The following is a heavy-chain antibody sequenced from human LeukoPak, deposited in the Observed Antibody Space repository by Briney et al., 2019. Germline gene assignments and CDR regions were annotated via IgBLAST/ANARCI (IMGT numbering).Heavy chain of an antibody. V-gene: IGHV1-69*13. Sequence: ASVKVSCKASGGTFSSYAISWVRQAPGQGLEWMGGIIPIFGTANYAQKFQGRVTITADESTSTAYMELSSLRSEDTAVYYCARAGSSGYRGDYYYYGMDVWGQGTTVTVSS. CDR2: IIPIFGTA. D-gene: IGHD3-22*01. CDR3: ARAGSSGYRGDYYYYGMDV. CDR1: GGTFSSYA. J-gene: IGHJ6*02.